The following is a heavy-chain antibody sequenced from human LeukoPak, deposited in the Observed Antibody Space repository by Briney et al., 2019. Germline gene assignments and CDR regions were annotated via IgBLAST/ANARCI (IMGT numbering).Heavy chain of an antibody. CDR1: GFTFSSYA. J-gene: IGHJ5*02. D-gene: IGHD6-19*01. CDR3: QYSSGSNWFDP. Sequence: GGSLRLSCAASGFTFSSYATSWVRPAPGKGLEWVSAISGSGGSTYYADSVKGRFTIYRDNSKNTLYLQMNSLRAEDTAVYYCQYSSGSNWFDPWGQGTLVTVSS. V-gene: IGHV3-23*01. CDR2: ISGSGGST.